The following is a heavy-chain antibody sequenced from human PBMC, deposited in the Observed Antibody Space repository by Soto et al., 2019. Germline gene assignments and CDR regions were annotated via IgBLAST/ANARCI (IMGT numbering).Heavy chain of an antibody. V-gene: IGHV3-30-3*01. CDR3: ARALIVLMVGTGGFDP. Sequence: GGSLRLSSAASGFTCSSYAMHWVRQAPGQGLEWVAVISYDGSNKYYAGSVKGRFTISRDNSKNTLYLQMNSLRAEDTAVYYCARALIVLMVGTGGFDPWGQGTLVTVSS. J-gene: IGHJ5*02. CDR1: GFTCSSYA. CDR2: ISYDGSNK. D-gene: IGHD2-8*01.